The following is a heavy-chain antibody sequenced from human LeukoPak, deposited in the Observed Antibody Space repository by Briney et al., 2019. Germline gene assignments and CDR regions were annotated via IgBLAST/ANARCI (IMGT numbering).Heavy chain of an antibody. D-gene: IGHD3-3*01. CDR1: GESFSDHY. J-gene: IGHJ5*02. V-gene: IGHV4-34*01. CDR3: ARATDFNNWFDP. Sequence: SETLSLTCGVSGESFSDHYWAWIRQTPQKGLEWIGEIDQSGGTTYNPSLKSRVTISVDRSKNQFSLKLSSVTAADTAVYYCARATDFNNWFDPWGQGTLVTVSS. CDR2: IDQSGGT.